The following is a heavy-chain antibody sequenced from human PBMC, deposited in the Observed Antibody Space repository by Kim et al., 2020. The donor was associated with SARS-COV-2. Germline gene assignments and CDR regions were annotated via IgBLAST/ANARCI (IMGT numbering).Heavy chain of an antibody. CDR3: ARGDWGDSGGGY. D-gene: IGHD2-21*02. Sequence: GSLRLSCAASGFSFSSHWMTWVRQAPGQGLEWVANINPDGSAIQYVDSVKGRFIISRDNARNSLHLQLNSLRVDDTAVYYCARGDWGDSGGGYWGQGALVTVSS. J-gene: IGHJ4*02. CDR2: INPDGSAI. V-gene: IGHV3-7*01. CDR1: GFSFSSHW.